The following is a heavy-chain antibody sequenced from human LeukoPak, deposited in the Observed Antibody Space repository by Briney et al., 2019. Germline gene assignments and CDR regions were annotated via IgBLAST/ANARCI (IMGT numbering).Heavy chain of an antibody. J-gene: IGHJ4*02. V-gene: IGHV4-4*07. CDR2: IYTSGST. D-gene: IGHD1-26*01. CDR1: GASISSYY. Sequence: SETLSLTCTVSGASISSYYWSWIRQPAGKGLEWIGRIYTSGSTNYNPSLKSRVTISVDTSKNQFSLSLSSVTAADTAVYYCARDRWMGYVAGATAEYYFDYWGQGTLVTVSS. CDR3: ARDRWMGYVAGATAEYYFDY.